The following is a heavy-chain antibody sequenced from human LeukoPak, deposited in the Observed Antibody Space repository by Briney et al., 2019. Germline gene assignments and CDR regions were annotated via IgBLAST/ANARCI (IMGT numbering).Heavy chain of an antibody. V-gene: IGHV4-39*01. CDR1: GGSISSSSYY. D-gene: IGHD2-2*01. CDR3: ATEVYCSSTSCFDY. J-gene: IGHJ4*02. CDR2: IYYSGST. Sequence: SETLSLTCTVSGGSISSSSYYWGWIRQPPGKGLEWIGSIYYSGSTYYNPSLKSRVTISVDTSKNQFSLKLSSVTAADTAVYYCATEVYCSSTSCFDYWGQGTLVTVSS.